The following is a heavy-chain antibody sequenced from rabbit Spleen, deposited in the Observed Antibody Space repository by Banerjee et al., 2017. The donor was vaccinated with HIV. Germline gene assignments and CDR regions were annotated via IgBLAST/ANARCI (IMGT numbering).Heavy chain of an antibody. CDR1: GFSFSSNEY. Sequence: QSLEESGGDLVKPEGSLTLTCTASGFSFSSNEYMCWVRQAPGKGLEWISCIAGDSSGFTYSATWAKGRFTCSKTSSTTVTLQMTSLTVADTATYFCARGAVGGGFGSDLWGPGTLVTVS. V-gene: IGHV1S40*01. J-gene: IGHJ4*01. CDR2: IAGDSSGFT. D-gene: IGHD6-1*01. CDR3: ARGAVGGGFGSDL.